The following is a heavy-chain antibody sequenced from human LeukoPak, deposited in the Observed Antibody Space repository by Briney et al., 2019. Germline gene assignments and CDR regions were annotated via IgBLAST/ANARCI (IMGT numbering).Heavy chain of an antibody. Sequence: ASVKVSCKASGYTCTSYYMHWVRQAPGQGLEWMGIINPSGGSTSYAQKFQGRVSMARDTSTSTVYMELSSLRSEDTAVYYCASLPIMITFGGVIVRDYWGPGKLGTVSS. CDR2: INPSGGST. CDR3: ASLPIMITFGGVIVRDY. D-gene: IGHD3-16*02. V-gene: IGHV1-46*01. CDR1: GYTCTSYY. J-gene: IGHJ4*02.